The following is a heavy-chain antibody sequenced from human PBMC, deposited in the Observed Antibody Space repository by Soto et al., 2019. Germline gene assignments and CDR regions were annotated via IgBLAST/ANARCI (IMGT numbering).Heavy chain of an antibody. J-gene: IGHJ4*02. CDR2: IYYSGST. CDR3: ARVGRITIFGVVIKNFDY. CDR1: GGSVSSGSYY. V-gene: IGHV4-61*01. D-gene: IGHD3-3*01. Sequence: SETLSLTGTVSGGSVSSGSYYWSRIRQPPGKGLEWIGYIYYSGSTNYNPSLKSRVTISVDTSKNQFSLKLSSVTAADTAVYYCARVGRITIFGVVIKNFDYWGQGTLVTVSS.